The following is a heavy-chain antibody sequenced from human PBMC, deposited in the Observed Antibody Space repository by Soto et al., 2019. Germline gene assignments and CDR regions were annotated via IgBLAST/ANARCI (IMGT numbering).Heavy chain of an antibody. D-gene: IGHD2-15*01. CDR2: IIPILGIA. J-gene: IGHJ5*02. V-gene: IGHV1-69*04. Sequence: VASVKVSCKASGGTFRSYTISWVRQAPGQGLEWMGRIIPILGIANYAQKFQGRVTITADKSTSTAYMELSSLRSEDTAVYYCARDTPNTPWDWVVVVAATTAHPNWFDPWGQGTLVTVSS. CDR1: GGTFRSYT. CDR3: ARDTPNTPWDWVVVVAATTAHPNWFDP.